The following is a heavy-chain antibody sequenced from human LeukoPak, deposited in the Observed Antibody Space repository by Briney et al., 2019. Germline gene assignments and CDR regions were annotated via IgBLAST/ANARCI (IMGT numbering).Heavy chain of an antibody. J-gene: IGHJ6*03. CDR3: ARDRVGQQLVGRKYYYYYMDV. D-gene: IGHD6-13*01. CDR1: GGSISRSSYY. CDR2: MYYSGST. Sequence: SETLSLTCTVSGGSISRSSYYWGWIRQPPGKGLEWIGYMYYSGSTNYNPSLKSRVTISVDMSKNQVSLKLSSVTAADTAVYYCARDRVGQQLVGRKYYYYYMDVWGKGTTVTISS. V-gene: IGHV4-61*05.